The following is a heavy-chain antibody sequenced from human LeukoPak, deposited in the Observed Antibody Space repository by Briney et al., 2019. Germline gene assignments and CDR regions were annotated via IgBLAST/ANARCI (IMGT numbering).Heavy chain of an antibody. V-gene: IGHV4-34*01. Sequence: PSETLSLTCAVYGGSFSGYYWSWIRQPPGKGLEWIGEINHSGSTNYNPSLKSRVTISEDTSKNQFSLKLSSVTAADTAVYYCARHYKVGQQLVRRRWGFDYWGQGTLVTVSS. D-gene: IGHD6-13*01. CDR2: INHSGST. CDR3: ARHYKVGQQLVRRRWGFDY. J-gene: IGHJ4*02. CDR1: GGSFSGYY.